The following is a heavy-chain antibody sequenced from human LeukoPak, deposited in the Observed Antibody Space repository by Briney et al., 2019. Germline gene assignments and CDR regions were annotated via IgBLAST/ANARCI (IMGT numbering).Heavy chain of an antibody. D-gene: IGHD4-17*01. CDR3: ARVTTVTTSYYFDY. Sequence: SETLSLTCTVSGGSISNYYWSWNRQPPGMGLEWIGYLYYSGNTNYNPSLKSRVTISVDTSKNQFSLKLSSVTAADTAVYYCARVTTVTTSYYFDYWGQGTLVTVSS. J-gene: IGHJ4*02. CDR1: GGSISNYY. V-gene: IGHV4-59*01. CDR2: LYYSGNT.